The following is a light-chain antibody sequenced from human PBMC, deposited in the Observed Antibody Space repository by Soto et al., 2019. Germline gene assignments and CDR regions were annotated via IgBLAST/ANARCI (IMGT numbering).Light chain of an antibody. CDR2: TAT. V-gene: IGKV1D-12*01. CDR1: QGISSW. J-gene: IGKJ4*01. Sequence: IQMTQSPSSVPASVGDSVTITCRASQGISSWLAWYQQKPGEAPSLLIYTATTLQSGVPSRFSASASGTHFTLSISSLQPEDFSTYYCQQADSFPLTFGGGTNVDIK. CDR3: QQADSFPLT.